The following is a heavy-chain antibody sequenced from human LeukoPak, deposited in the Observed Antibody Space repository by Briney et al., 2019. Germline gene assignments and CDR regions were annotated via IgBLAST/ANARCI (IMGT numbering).Heavy chain of an antibody. CDR3: ARIPTYYHDSSGYYDY. D-gene: IGHD3-22*01. CDR1: GYTFTGDY. V-gene: IGHV1-2*02. J-gene: IGHJ4*02. Sequence: ASVKVSCKASGYTFTGDYMHWVRQAPGQGLEWMGWINPNSGGTNYAQKFQGRVTMTRDTSISTAYMELSRLRSDDTAVYYCARIPTYYHDSSGYYDYWGQGTLVTVSS. CDR2: INPNSGGT.